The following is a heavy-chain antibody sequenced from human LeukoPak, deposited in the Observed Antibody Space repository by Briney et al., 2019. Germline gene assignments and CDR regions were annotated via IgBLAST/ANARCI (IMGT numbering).Heavy chain of an antibody. CDR1: GFTFNTYA. J-gene: IGHJ4*02. Sequence: GGSLRLSCATSGFTFNTYAMIWVRQDQGKGLEWVSSISDSGGRTYYADSVKGRFTISRDNSKNTLYLQMNNLRVEDTAVYYCAKVRYRYAHTGDYWGQGTLVTVSS. CDR2: ISDSGGRT. D-gene: IGHD5-18*01. CDR3: AKVRYRYAHTGDY. V-gene: IGHV3-23*01.